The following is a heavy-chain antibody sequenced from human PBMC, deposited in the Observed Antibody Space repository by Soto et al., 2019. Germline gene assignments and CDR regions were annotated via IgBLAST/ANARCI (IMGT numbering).Heavy chain of an antibody. CDR2: INGGNGNT. V-gene: IGHV1-3*01. CDR3: ARGKGMDENYYDHGMDV. J-gene: IGHJ6*02. Sequence: QVQVVQSGAEVKKPGASVKISCKASGYSFTTYAMHWVRQAPGQSLEWMAWINGGNGNTKYSQKFQDRVTITRDTSANIAYRELSRQRSEDSAVYYCARGKGMDENYYDHGMDVWGQGTTVSVSS. CDR1: GYSFTTYA.